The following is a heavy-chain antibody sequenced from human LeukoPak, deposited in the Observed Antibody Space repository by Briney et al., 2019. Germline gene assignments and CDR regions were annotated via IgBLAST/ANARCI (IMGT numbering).Heavy chain of an antibody. CDR3: ARQMNTVTADY. V-gene: IGHV4-39*01. J-gene: IGHJ4*02. CDR2: IFYSGST. D-gene: IGHD4-17*01. Sequence: PSGTLSLTCTVSGGSISSSSYFWGWIRQPPGKGLEWIGSIFYSGSTYYDPSLNSRVTISIDTSKNQFSLRLSSVTAADTAVYYCARQMNTVTADYWGQGTLVTVSS. CDR1: GGSISSSSYF.